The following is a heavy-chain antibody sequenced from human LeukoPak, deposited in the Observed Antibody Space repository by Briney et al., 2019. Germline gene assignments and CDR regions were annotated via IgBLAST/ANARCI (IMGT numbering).Heavy chain of an antibody. J-gene: IGHJ4*02. CDR2: ISNSGST. Sequence: PSETLSLTCIVSGGSISSYFWSWIRQPPGKGLEWIGYISNSGSTNYNPSLKSRVTISADTSKNQFSLKLSSVTAADTAVYYCARRSYYDSSGIFDYWGQGTLVTVSS. V-gene: IGHV4-59*08. D-gene: IGHD3-22*01. CDR3: ARRSYYDSSGIFDY. CDR1: GGSISSYF.